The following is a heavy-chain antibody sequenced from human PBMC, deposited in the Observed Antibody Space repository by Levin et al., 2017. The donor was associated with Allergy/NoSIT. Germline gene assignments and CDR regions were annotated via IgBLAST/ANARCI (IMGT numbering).Heavy chain of an antibody. Sequence: LSLTCAAPGFTFSSYSMNWVRLAPGKGLEWVSAITSSSSYIYYADSVKGRFTISRDNAKNSLYLQMNSLRAEDTAVYYCARTYHYGSGSYNWFDSWGQGTLVTVSS. CDR1: GFTFSSYS. D-gene: IGHD3-10*01. J-gene: IGHJ5*01. V-gene: IGHV3-21*01. CDR3: ARTYHYGSGSYNWFDS. CDR2: ITSSSSYI.